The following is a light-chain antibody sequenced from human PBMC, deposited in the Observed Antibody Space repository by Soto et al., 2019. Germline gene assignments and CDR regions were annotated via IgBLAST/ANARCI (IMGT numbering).Light chain of an antibody. CDR1: SSNIGSNN. CDR2: SNN. V-gene: IGLV1-44*01. J-gene: IGLJ3*02. CDR3: AAWDDSLNGPL. Sequence: QSVLTQPPSASGTPGQRVTISCSGSSSNIGSNNVNSYQQLPGTAPTLLIYSNNQRPSGVPDRFSGSKSGTSASLAVNGLQSEDEANYYCAAWDDSLNGPLFGGGTKLTVL.